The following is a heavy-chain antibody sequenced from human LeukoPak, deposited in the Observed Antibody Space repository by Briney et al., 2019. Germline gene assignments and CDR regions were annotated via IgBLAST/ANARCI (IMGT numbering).Heavy chain of an antibody. Sequence: GGSLGLSCAASGLTVSRNYMSWVRQAPGKGLEWVSVFYAVGDTYYADSVKGRFTISRDNSKNTLYLQMYSLRAEDTAVYYCARGATVAGDFDYWGQGTLVTVSS. J-gene: IGHJ4*02. CDR3: ARGATVAGDFDY. CDR2: FYAVGDT. V-gene: IGHV3-66*01. D-gene: IGHD6-19*01. CDR1: GLTVSRNY.